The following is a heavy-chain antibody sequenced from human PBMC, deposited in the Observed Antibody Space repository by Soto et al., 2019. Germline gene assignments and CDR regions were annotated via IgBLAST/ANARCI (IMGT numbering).Heavy chain of an antibody. CDR1: GFTFSSYS. J-gene: IGHJ6*02. CDR3: ARDHGYGYGYVFYYYYGMDV. V-gene: IGHV3-21*01. Sequence: EVQLVESGGGLVKPGGSLRLSCAASGFTFSSYSMNWVRQAPGKGLECVASISSSSSSIYYADSVKGRFTLSRDNAKNSPYREMNSLRAADTAVYYCARDHGYGYGYVFYYYYGMDVWGQGTTVTVSS. D-gene: IGHD5-18*01. CDR2: ISSSSSSI.